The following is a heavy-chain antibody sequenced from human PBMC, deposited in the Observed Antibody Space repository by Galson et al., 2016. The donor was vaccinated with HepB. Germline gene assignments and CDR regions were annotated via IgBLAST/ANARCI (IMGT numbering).Heavy chain of an antibody. V-gene: IGHV3-30-3*01. CDR2: ISYDGTNK. Sequence: SLRLSCAASGFTFSTYTMHWVRQAPGKGLEWVALISYDGTNKEYGDSVKGRFTISRDNSKNTLYLQMNSLRAEETAVYYCARDRHYGGICEYWGQGTLVTVSS. J-gene: IGHJ4*02. CDR1: GFTFSTYT. D-gene: IGHD4-23*01. CDR3: ARDRHYGGICEY.